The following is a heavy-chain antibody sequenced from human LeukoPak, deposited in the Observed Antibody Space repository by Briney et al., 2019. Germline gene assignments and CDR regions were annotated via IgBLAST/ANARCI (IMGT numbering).Heavy chain of an antibody. Sequence: GGSLRLSRAASGFTASSHYMSWVRQAPGKGLEWVSLIYGAGSTFYADSVKGRFTISRDNSKNTLYLQMNSLRPEDTAVYYCASRSGSVDHWGQGTLVTVSS. D-gene: IGHD3-22*01. CDR2: IYGAGST. CDR3: ASRSGSVDH. V-gene: IGHV3-66*01. CDR1: GFTASSHY. J-gene: IGHJ4*02.